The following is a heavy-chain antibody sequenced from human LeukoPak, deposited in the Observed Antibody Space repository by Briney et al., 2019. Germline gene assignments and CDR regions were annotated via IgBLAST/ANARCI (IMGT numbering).Heavy chain of an antibody. CDR3: ASIEGPHSLAGYDQYYYYGMDV. Sequence: SETLSLTCAVSGGSITSTFWWTWVRQPPGKGLEWIGDIYYSGSTNYNPSLKSRVTISVDKSNNRFSLNLSSVTAADTAVYYCASIEGPHSLAGYDQYYYYGMDVWGQGTTVTVSS. J-gene: IGHJ6*02. CDR2: IYYSGST. V-gene: IGHV4-4*02. CDR1: GGSITSTFW. D-gene: IGHD5-12*01.